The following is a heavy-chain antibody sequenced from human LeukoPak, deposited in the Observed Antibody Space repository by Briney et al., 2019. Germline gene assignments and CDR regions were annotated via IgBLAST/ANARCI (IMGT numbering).Heavy chain of an antibody. V-gene: IGHV3-7*01. Sequence: GGSLRLSCAASGFTSSSYWMSWVRQAPGKGLEWVANIKQDGSEKYYVDSVKGRFTISRDNAKNSLYLQMNSLRAEDTAVYYCASDRSGGSCYECWFDPWGQGTLVTVSS. J-gene: IGHJ5*02. CDR2: IKQDGSEK. CDR1: GFTSSSYW. CDR3: ASDRSGGSCYECWFDP. D-gene: IGHD2-15*01.